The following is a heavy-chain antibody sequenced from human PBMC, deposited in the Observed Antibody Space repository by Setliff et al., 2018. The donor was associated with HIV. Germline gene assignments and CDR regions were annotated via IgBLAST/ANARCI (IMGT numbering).Heavy chain of an antibody. V-gene: IGHV3-15*01. J-gene: IGHJ4*02. Sequence: PGGSLRLSCAASGFRFSDAWMTWVRQAPGQGLEWVGRIKTKTQRGTTDYAAPAKGRFIISRDDSKNTLYLQMNSLRSEDTAVYYCVTGVGTSSVDYWGQGTMVTV. CDR3: VTGVGTSSVDY. CDR2: IKTKTQRGTT. CDR1: GFRFSDAW. D-gene: IGHD3-22*01.